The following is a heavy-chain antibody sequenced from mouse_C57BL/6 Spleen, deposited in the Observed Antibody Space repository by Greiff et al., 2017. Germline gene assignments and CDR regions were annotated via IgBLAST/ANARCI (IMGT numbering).Heavy chain of an antibody. CDR2: IYPRCSNT. J-gene: IGHJ2*01. D-gene: IGHD1-1*01. V-gene: IGHV1-81*01. CDR3: ARDYYYGSSYYYFDY. CDR1: GYTFTSYG. Sequence: QVQLKQSGAELARPGASVKLSCKASGYTFTSYGISWVTQSTGQGLEWIGVIYPRCSNTNSKGKFKGKATLTADKTSSTAYMELRSLTSEDSAVYFCARDYYYGSSYYYFDYWGQGTTLTVAS.